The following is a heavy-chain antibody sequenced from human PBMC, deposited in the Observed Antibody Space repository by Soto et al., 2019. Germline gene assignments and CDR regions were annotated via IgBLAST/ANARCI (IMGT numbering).Heavy chain of an antibody. V-gene: IGHV1-46*01. J-gene: IGHJ3*02. Sequence: GASVKVSCKASGYTFTSYYMHWVRQAPGQGLEWMGIINPSGGSTSYAQKFQGRVTMTRDTSTSTVYMELSSLRSEDTAVYYCASRRVGGRIAVAGAIYGAFDIWGQGTMVTVSS. D-gene: IGHD6-19*01. CDR1: GYTFTSYY. CDR3: ASRRVGGRIAVAGAIYGAFDI. CDR2: INPSGGST.